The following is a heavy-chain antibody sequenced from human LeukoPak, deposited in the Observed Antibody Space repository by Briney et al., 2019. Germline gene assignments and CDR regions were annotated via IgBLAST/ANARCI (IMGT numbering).Heavy chain of an antibody. CDR1: GGTFSSYA. J-gene: IGHJ5*02. V-gene: IGHV1-69*13. D-gene: IGHD2-15*01. Sequence: SVKVSCKASGGTFSSYAISWVRQAPGQGLEWMGGIIPIFGTANHAQKFQGRVTITADESTSTAYMELSSLRSEDTAVYYCARSFGYCSGGSCYDPRTLQINWFDPWGQGTLVTVSS. CDR3: ARSFGYCSGGSCYDPRTLQINWFDP. CDR2: IIPIFGTA.